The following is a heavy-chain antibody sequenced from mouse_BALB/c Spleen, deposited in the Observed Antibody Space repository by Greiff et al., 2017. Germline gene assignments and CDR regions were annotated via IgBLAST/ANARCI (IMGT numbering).Heavy chain of an antibody. CDR1: GFTFTDYY. J-gene: IGHJ3*01. CDR3: ARGEGYDPLAY. Sequence: EVHLVESGGGLVQPGGSLRLSCATSGFTFTDYYMSWVRQPPGKALEWLGFIRNKANGYTTEYSASVKGRFTISRDNSQSILYLQMNTLRAEDSATYYCARGEGYDPLAYWGQGTLVTVSA. V-gene: IGHV7-3*02. CDR2: IRNKANGYTT. D-gene: IGHD2-2*01.